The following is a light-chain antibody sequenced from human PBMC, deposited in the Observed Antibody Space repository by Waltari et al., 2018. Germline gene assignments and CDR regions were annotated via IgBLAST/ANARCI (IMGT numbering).Light chain of an antibody. CDR1: QSVLYSSNNKNY. J-gene: IGKJ2*01. CDR3: QQYYDTPYT. V-gene: IGKV4-1*01. CDR2: WAS. Sequence: DIVMTQSPDSLAVSLGERATINCKSSQSVLYSSNNKNYLAWYQQKPGQPPKLLIYWASTRESGAPDRFGGSGSGTDFTLTISSLQAEDVAVYYCQQYYDTPYTFGQGTKLEIK.